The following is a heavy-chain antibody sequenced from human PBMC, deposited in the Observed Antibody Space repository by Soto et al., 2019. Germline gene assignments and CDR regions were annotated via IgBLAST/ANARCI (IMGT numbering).Heavy chain of an antibody. D-gene: IGHD3-22*01. CDR1: GGTFSSYT. V-gene: IGHV1-69*02. CDR3: ARPPYYYDSSGYVFGMDV. Sequence: SVKVSCKASGGTFSSYTISWVRQAPGQGLEWMGRIIPILGIANYAQKFQGRVTMTGDTSVSTAYLELRSLRSEDTAVYYCARPPYYYDSSGYVFGMDVWGQGTTVTVSS. CDR2: IIPILGIA. J-gene: IGHJ6*02.